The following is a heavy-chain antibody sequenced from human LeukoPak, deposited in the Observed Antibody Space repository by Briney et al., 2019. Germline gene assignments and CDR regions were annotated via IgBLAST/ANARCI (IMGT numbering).Heavy chain of an antibody. CDR1: GFTFSNYW. CDR3: ARCGGPGTADS. J-gene: IGHJ4*02. V-gene: IGHV3-7*01. Sequence: GGSLRLSCAASGFTFSNYWMAWVRQAPGKGLEWVANINEDGSETYYVDSVKGRFTISRDSARNSLYLQMNGLRAEDTGVYYCARCGGPGTADSWGQGTLVTVSS. CDR2: INEDGSET. D-gene: IGHD6-13*01.